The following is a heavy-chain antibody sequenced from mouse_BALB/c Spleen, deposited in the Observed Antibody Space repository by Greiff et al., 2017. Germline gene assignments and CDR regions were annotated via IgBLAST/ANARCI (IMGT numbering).Heavy chain of an antibody. CDR3: ARSLRGFDV. J-gene: IGHJ1*01. CDR1: GYAFTNYL. D-gene: IGHD1-2*01. CDR2: INPGSGGT. V-gene: IGHV1-54*01. Sequence: VQGVESGAELVRPGPSVKVSCKASGYAFTNYLIEWVKQRPGQGLEWIGVINPGSGGTNYNEKFKGKATLTADKSSSTAYMQLSSLTSDDSAVYFCARSLRGFDVWGAGTTVTVSS.